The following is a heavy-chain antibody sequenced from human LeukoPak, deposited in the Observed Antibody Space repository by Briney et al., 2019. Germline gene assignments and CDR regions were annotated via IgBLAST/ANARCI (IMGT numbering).Heavy chain of an antibody. CDR3: AKTMGALDHDY. CDR2: ISSSGGST. V-gene: IGHV3-23*01. Sequence: GGSLRLSCAASGFTFSGYGMTWVRQAPGKGLEWVSGISSSGGSTYYADSVKGRFTISRDNFKNTVFLQMSSLSAEDTAVYYCAKTMGALDHDYWGQGTLVTVSS. D-gene: IGHD1-26*01. CDR1: GFTFSGYG. J-gene: IGHJ4*02.